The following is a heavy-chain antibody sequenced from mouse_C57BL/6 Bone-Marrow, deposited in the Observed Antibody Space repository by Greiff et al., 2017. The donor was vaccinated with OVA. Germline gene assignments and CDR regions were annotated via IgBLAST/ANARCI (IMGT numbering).Heavy chain of an antibody. CDR2: IYPGSGNT. V-gene: IGHV1-76*01. J-gene: IGHJ1*03. Sequence: VKLQESGAELVRPGASVKLSCKASGYTFTDYYINWVKQRPGQGLEWIARIYPGSGNTYYNEKFKGKATLTAEKSSSTAYMQLSSLTSEDSAVYFCAIRAITTVVAPYFDVWGTGTTVTVSS. CDR3: AIRAITTVVAPYFDV. D-gene: IGHD1-1*01. CDR1: GYTFTDYY.